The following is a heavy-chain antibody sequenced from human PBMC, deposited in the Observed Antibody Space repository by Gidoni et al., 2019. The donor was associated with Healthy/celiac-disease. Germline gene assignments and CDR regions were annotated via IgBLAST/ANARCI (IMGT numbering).Heavy chain of an antibody. J-gene: IGHJ4*02. V-gene: IGHV4-39*05. D-gene: IGHD3-22*01. Sequence: QLQLQESAPGLVKPSETPSLTFTVSGGSISSSSYYWGWIRQPPGKGLEWIGSIYYSGSTYYNPSLKSRVTISVDTSKNQFSLKLSSVTAADTAVYYCVDSSGYYDYWGQGTLVTVSS. CDR1: GGSISSSSYY. CDR3: VDSSGYYDY. CDR2: IYYSGST.